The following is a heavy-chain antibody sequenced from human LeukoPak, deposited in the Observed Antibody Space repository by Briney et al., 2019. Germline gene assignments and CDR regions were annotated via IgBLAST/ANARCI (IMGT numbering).Heavy chain of an antibody. D-gene: IGHD3-10*01. CDR3: AKGDMVRGVITNNWFDP. J-gene: IGHJ5*02. V-gene: IGHV1-69*06. Sequence: ASVKVSCKASGGTFSSYAISWVRQAPGQGLEWMGGIIPIFGTANYAQKFQGRVTITADKSTSTAYMELSSLRSEDTAVYYCAKGDMVRGVITNNWFDPWGQGTLVTVSS. CDR2: IIPIFGTA. CDR1: GGTFSSYA.